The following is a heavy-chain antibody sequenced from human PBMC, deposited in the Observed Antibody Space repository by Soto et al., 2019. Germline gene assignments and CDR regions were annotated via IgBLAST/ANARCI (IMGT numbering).Heavy chain of an antibody. V-gene: IGHV4-39*01. CDR3: PRSRSGGASHAQYLGF. J-gene: IGHJ4*02. Sequence: QLQLQESGPGLMEPSETLSLTCTVSGGSISSNSYYWGWIRQPPGKGLEWIGSIYYSGNTNYNPSLKTRVSTTVDTSKNQFALRLSSVTAADTAVYYCPRSRSGGASHAQYLGFWGQGTLVTVSS. CDR1: GGSISSNSYY. CDR2: IYYSGNT. D-gene: IGHD3-16*01.